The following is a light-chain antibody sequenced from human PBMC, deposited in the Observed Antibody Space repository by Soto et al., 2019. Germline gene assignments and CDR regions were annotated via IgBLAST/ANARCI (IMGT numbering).Light chain of an antibody. CDR3: TSYAANNNVV. Sequence: QSALPQPPSASGSPGPSVTISCTGTSSDVGAYHYVSWHQQHPGKAPKLIIYEVNNRPSGVPDRFSGSKSGNTASLTVSRLQAEDEADYYCTSYAANNNVVFGGGTKLTVL. CDR2: EVN. V-gene: IGLV2-8*01. J-gene: IGLJ3*02. CDR1: SSDVGAYHY.